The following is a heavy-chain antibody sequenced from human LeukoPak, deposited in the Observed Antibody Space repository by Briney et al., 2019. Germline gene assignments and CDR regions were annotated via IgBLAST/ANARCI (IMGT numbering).Heavy chain of an antibody. CDR2: ISNSGGNT. CDR3: VLKVRFDY. CDR1: GFTFSSYA. J-gene: IGHJ4*02. D-gene: IGHD2-15*01. Sequence: GGSLRLSCAASGFTFSSYAMSWVRQAPGKGLEWVSAISNSGGNTYYADSVKGRFTISRDNSKDTLSLQMNSLRAEDTAVYYCVLKVRFDYWGQGTLVTVSS. V-gene: IGHV3-23*01.